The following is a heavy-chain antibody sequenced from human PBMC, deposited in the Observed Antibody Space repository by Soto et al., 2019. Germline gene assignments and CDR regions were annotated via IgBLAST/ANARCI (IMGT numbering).Heavy chain of an antibody. CDR1: GFTFISYS. Sequence: GGSLRLSCVVTGFTFISYSMNWVRQAPGKGLEWVSHISSSSTTIYYADSVKGRFTISRDNAKNSLYLQMNSLRAEDTALYYCAKGLYSGYDLGYDAFDIWGQGTMVTVSS. V-gene: IGHV3-48*04. CDR2: ISSSSTTI. CDR3: AKGLYSGYDLGYDAFDI. J-gene: IGHJ3*02. D-gene: IGHD5-12*01.